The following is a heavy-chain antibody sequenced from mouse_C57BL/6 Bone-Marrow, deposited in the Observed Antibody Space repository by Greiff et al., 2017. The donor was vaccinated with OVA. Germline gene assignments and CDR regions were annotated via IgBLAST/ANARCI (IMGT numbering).Heavy chain of an antibody. V-gene: IGHV6-6*01. J-gene: IGHJ1*03. CDR2: IRNKANNHAT. D-gene: IGHD1-1*01. CDR1: GFTFSDAW. Sequence: EVKLMESGGGLVQPGGSMKLSCAASGFTFSDAWMDWVRQSPEKGLEWVAEIRNKANNHATYYAESVKGRFTISRDDSKSSVYLQMNSLRAEDTGIYYCTRQGYYGTGWYFDVWGTGTTVTVSS. CDR3: TRQGYYGTGWYFDV.